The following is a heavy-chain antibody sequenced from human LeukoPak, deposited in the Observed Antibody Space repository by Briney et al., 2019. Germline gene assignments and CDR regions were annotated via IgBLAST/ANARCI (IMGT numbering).Heavy chain of an antibody. D-gene: IGHD1-26*01. CDR2: IYYSGST. J-gene: IGHJ6*03. Sequence: SETLSLTCTVSGGSIGSYYWSWIRQPPGKGLEWIGYIYYSGSTNYNPSLKSRVTISVDTSKNQFSLKLSSVTAADTAVYYCARGRFIVGAWQLYYYMDVWGKGTTVTVSS. CDR3: ARGRFIVGAWQLYYYMDV. CDR1: GGSIGSYY. V-gene: IGHV4-59*01.